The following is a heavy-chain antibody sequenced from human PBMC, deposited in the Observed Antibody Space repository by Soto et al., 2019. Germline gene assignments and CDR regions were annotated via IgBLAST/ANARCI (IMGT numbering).Heavy chain of an antibody. CDR2: INHSGST. Sequence: PSETLSLTCAVYGGSFSGYYWSWIRQPPGKGLEWIGEINHSGSTNYNPSLKSRVTISVDTSKNQFSLKLSSVTAADTAVYYCASVTMVRGVIPRGYWGQGTLVTVSS. V-gene: IGHV4-34*01. CDR1: GGSFSGYY. D-gene: IGHD3-10*01. CDR3: ASVTMVRGVIPRGY. J-gene: IGHJ4*02.